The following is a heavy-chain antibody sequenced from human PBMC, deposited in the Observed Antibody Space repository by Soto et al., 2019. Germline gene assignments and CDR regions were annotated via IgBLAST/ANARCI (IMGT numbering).Heavy chain of an antibody. Sequence: QVQLQESGPGLVKPSETLSLTCTVSGGSISSYYWSWIRQPPGKGLEWLGYIYYSGGTNYNPSLRSRVTTSVDSSKNHFSLKLSSVTAADTAVYYCARRYGGNLDYWGQGTLVTVSS. CDR2: IYYSGGT. CDR1: GGSISSYY. CDR3: ARRYGGNLDY. V-gene: IGHV4-59*08. J-gene: IGHJ4*02. D-gene: IGHD1-26*01.